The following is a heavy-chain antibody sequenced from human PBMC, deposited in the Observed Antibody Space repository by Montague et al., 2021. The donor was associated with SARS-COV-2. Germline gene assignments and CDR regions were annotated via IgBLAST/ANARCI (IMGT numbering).Heavy chain of an antibody. CDR2: INDRGVTNY. J-gene: IGHJ4*02. D-gene: IGHD4-11*01. Sequence: SETRSLTCAVYGESFSGFFWSWIRQPPGKGLEWIAEINDRGVTNYNYNPSLGSRVTISADTSKNQFSLKLRSVTAADTAVYYCARWDPQTLTVISLRGKSASDYWGQGTLVTVSS. CDR1: GESFSGFF. CDR3: ARWDPQTLTVISLRGKSASDY. V-gene: IGHV4-34*01.